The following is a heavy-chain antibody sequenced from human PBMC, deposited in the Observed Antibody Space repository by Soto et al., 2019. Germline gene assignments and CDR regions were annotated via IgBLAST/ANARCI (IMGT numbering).Heavy chain of an antibody. J-gene: IGHJ6*03. CDR1: GYTFTSYG. Sequence: QVQLVQSGAEVKKPGASVKVSCKASGYTFTSYGISWVRQAPGQGLEWMGWISAYNGNTNCAQKLQGRVTMTTDTSTSTAYMELRSLRSDDTAVYYCAREQSGITIFGVVDSYYYHYMDVWGKGTTVTVSS. V-gene: IGHV1-18*01. CDR3: AREQSGITIFGVVDSYYYHYMDV. D-gene: IGHD3-3*01. CDR2: ISAYNGNT.